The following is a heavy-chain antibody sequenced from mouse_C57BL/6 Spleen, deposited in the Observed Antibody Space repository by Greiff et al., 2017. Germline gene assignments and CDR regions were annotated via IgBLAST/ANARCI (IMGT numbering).Heavy chain of an antibody. CDR1: GFTFSDYG. Sequence: DVKLQESGGGLVKPGGSLKLSCAASGFTFSDYGMHWVRQAPEKGLEWVAYISSGSSTIYYADTVKGRFTISRDNAKNTLFLQMTSLRAEDTAMYYCAWGNSFAYWGQGTLVTVSA. J-gene: IGHJ3*01. CDR2: ISSGSSTI. V-gene: IGHV5-17*01. D-gene: IGHD2-1*01. CDR3: AWGNSFAY.